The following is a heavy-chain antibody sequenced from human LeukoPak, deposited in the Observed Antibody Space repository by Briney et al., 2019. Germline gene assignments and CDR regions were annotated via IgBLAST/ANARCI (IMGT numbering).Heavy chain of an antibody. CDR2: IYTSGST. D-gene: IGHD6-6*01. V-gene: IGHV4-4*09. J-gene: IGHJ5*02. CDR1: GGSISSYY. CDR3: ARFRRRQLSLGFGP. Sequence: SETLSLTCTVSGGSISSYYWSWIRQPPGKGLEWIGYIYTSGSTNYNPSLKSRVTISVDTSKNQFSLKLSSVTAADTAVYYCARFRRRQLSLGFGPWGQGTLVTVSS.